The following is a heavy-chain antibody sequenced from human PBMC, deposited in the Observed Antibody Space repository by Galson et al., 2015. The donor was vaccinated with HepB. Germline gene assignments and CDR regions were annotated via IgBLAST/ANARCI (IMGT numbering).Heavy chain of an antibody. V-gene: IGHV3-7*03. CDR1: GFTFSSYW. CDR2: IRQDGSDK. Sequence: SLRLSCAASGFTFSSYWMTWVRQAPGKGLEWVANIRQDGSDKYYVDSVKGRFTISRDNAKNSLYLQMNSLRAEDTAVYYCGRGGLYGPGKYYIDYWGQGVLLTVSS. D-gene: IGHD3-10*01. J-gene: IGHJ4*02. CDR3: GRGGLYGPGKYYIDY.